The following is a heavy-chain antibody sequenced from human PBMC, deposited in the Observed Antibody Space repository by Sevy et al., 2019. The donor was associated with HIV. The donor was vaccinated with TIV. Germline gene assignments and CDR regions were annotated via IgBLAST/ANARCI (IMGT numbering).Heavy chain of an antibody. D-gene: IGHD1-26*01. CDR1: GYTFTGYY. J-gene: IGHJ4*02. CDR3: ASLIVGATFDY. Sequence: ASVKVSCKASGYTFTGYYMHWVRQAPGQGLEWMGWINPNSGGTNYAQKVQGRVTMTRVTSISTAYMELSRLRSDDTAVYYCASLIVGATFDYWGQGTLVTVSS. CDR2: INPNSGGT. V-gene: IGHV1-2*02.